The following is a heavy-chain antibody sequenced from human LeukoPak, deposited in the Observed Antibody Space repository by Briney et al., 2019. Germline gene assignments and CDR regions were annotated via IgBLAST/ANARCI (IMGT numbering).Heavy chain of an antibody. CDR1: GFTFSNAW. CDR3: TPLQYLNRGY. V-gene: IGHV3-15*01. Sequence: GGSLRLSCAASGFTFSNAWMSWVRQAPGKGLEWVCRIKSKTDGGTTDYAAPVKGRFTISRDDSKNTLYLQMNSLKTEDTAVYYCTPLQYLNRGYWGQGTLVTVSS. J-gene: IGHJ4*02. CDR2: IKSKTDGGTT. D-gene: IGHD4-11*01.